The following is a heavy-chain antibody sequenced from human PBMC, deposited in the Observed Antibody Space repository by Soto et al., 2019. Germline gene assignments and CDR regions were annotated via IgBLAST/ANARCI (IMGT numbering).Heavy chain of an antibody. Sequence: QVQLVESGGGVVQPGRSLTLSCAASGFTFSSYAMHWVRQAPGKGLEWVAAIWYDGNNKYYADSVKGRFTISRDNSKNTLYIQMNSQRAADTAVYYCARGAEGSWYWFDPWGQGTLVTVSS. V-gene: IGHV3-33*01. CDR2: IWYDGNNK. D-gene: IGHD1-26*01. J-gene: IGHJ5*02. CDR3: ARGAEGSWYWFDP. CDR1: GFTFSSYA.